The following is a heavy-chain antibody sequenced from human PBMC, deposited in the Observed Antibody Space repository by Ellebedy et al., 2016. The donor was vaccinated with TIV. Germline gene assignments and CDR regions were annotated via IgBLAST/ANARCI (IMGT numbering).Heavy chain of an antibody. Sequence: ASVKVSXXASGYTFNIYYMHWVRQPPGQGLEWMGVITPSGDATTYAQKFQGRVTVTRDTSTRTVYMELSSLRSEDTAVYYCARELPSSYYFDYWGQGTLVTVSS. CDR1: GYTFNIYY. CDR3: ARELPSSYYFDY. D-gene: IGHD2-15*01. J-gene: IGHJ4*02. CDR2: ITPSGDAT. V-gene: IGHV1-46*02.